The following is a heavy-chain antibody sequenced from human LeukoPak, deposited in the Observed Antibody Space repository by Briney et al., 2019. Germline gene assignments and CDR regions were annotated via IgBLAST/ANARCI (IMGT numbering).Heavy chain of an antibody. CDR2: INIANGNT. Sequence: ASVKLSCTASGYVFSEYAVHWVRQAPGQRLEWMGWINIANGNTKHSQKFQGRVTISWDTSATTVYMELSGLGPEDTALYYCARNVPSTGVLDYWGQGTLVTVYS. V-gene: IGHV1-3*04. CDR1: GYVFSEYA. J-gene: IGHJ4*02. CDR3: ARNVPSTGVLDY. D-gene: IGHD7-27*01.